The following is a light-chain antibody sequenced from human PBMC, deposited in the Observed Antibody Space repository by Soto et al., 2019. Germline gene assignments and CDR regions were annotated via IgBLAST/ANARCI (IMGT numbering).Light chain of an antibody. J-gene: IGKJ2*02. V-gene: IGKV3-15*01. CDR2: GPS. CDR1: QSVSAN. Sequence: EIVMTQSPATLSVSPGERATLSCRASQSVSANLAGYQQKPGDAARLLLYGPSTRATGIPARLSGSGSGTEFTLTISSLQAQDFAVYYCHQYYNWPSGTFGQGTKLEI. CDR3: HQYYNWPSGT.